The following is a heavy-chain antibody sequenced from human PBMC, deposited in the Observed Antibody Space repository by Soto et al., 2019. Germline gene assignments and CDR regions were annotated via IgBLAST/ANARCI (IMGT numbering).Heavy chain of an antibody. Sequence: PSETLSLTCAVSGGSISSSNWWSWVRQPPGKGLEWIGEIYHSGSTNYNPSLKSRVTISVDKSKNQFSLKLSSVTAADTAVYYCASLRARGGVVIFYYYGMDVWGQGTTVTVSS. V-gene: IGHV4-4*02. J-gene: IGHJ6*02. CDR1: GGSISSSNW. CDR3: ASLRARGGVVIFYYYGMDV. CDR2: IYHSGST. D-gene: IGHD3-3*01.